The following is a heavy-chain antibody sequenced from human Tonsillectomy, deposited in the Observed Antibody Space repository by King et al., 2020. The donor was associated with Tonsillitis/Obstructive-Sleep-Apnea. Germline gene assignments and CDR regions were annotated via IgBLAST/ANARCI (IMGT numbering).Heavy chain of an antibody. CDR2: IYYSGST. V-gene: IGHV4-59*01. CDR1: GGSISSYY. J-gene: IGHJ3*02. D-gene: IGHD3-10*01. CDR3: ARGIRGDNDAFDI. Sequence: QLQESGPGLVKPSETLSLTCTVSGGSISSYYWSWIRQPPGKGLEWIGYIYYSGSTNYNPSLKSRVTISVDTSKNQCSLKLSSVTAADTAVYYCARGIRGDNDAFDIWGQGTMVTVSS.